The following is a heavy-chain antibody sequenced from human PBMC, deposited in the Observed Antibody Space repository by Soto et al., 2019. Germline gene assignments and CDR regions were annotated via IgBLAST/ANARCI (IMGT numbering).Heavy chain of an antibody. J-gene: IGHJ4*02. V-gene: IGHV3-21*01. CDR3: ARRGTTPFDY. CDR1: GFTFSSYR. D-gene: IGHD1-1*01. CDR2: ISSSSSYI. Sequence: GSLRPPCAAPGFTFSSYRMNWVRQAPGKGLEWVSSISSSSSYIYYADSVKGRFTISRDNAKNSLYLQMNSLSAEDTAVYYCARRGTTPFDYWGQGTLVTVSS.